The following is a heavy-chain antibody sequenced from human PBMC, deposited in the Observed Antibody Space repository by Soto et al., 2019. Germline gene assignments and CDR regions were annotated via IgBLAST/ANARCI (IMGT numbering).Heavy chain of an antibody. CDR1: GFTFDDYA. CDR2: ISWNSGSI. CDR3: AKDGFGSSWYYFDY. Sequence: GGSLRLSCAASGFTFDDYAMHWVRQAPGKGLEWVSGISWNSGSIGYADSVKGRFTISRDNAKNSLYLQMNSLRAEDTALYYCAKDGFGSSWYYFDYWGQGTLVTVSS. V-gene: IGHV3-9*01. J-gene: IGHJ4*02. D-gene: IGHD6-13*01.